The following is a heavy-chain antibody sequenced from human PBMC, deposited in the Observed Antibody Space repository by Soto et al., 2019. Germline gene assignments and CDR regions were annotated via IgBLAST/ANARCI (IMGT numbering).Heavy chain of an antibody. CDR2: IIHTGST. Sequence: SETLSLTCTVYGGSFSGYYWNWIRQSPGKGLEWIAEIIHTGSTHYNPSLKSRVTISLDTSKNQFSLSLSSVTAADTAVYYWARGVIPDFRRFMDVWSKGNTVTIS. V-gene: IGHV4-34*01. J-gene: IGHJ6*03. CDR1: GGSFSGYY. D-gene: IGHD2-2*02. CDR3: ARGVIPDFRRFMDV.